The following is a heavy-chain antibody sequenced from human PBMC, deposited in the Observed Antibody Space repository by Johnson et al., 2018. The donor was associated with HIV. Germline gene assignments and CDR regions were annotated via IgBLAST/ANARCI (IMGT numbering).Heavy chain of an antibody. J-gene: IGHJ3*02. CDR1: GFNFSNYG. D-gene: IGHD6-13*01. CDR3: ARVEAAAGLAFDI. Sequence: VQLVESGGGVVQPGGSLRLSCAASGFNFSNYGMHWVRQEPGKGLEWVAFIRYDGSNKYYADSVKGRFTIFRDNSKNTLYLQMNSLRAEDTAVYYCARVEAAAGLAFDIWGQGTMVTVSS. V-gene: IGHV3-30*02. CDR2: IRYDGSNK.